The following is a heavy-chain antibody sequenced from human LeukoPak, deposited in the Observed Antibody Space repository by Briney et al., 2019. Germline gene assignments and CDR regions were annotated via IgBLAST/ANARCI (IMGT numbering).Heavy chain of an antibody. CDR3: AKGRGHVLRYFDWLLDY. Sequence: PGGSLRLSCAASGFTFSSYAMSWVRQAPGTGLEWVSAISGSGGSTYYADSVKGRFTISRDNSKNTLYLQMNSLRAEDTAVYYCAKGRGHVLRYFDWLLDYWGQGTLVTVSS. J-gene: IGHJ4*02. CDR1: GFTFSSYA. V-gene: IGHV3-23*01. D-gene: IGHD3-9*01. CDR2: ISGSGGST.